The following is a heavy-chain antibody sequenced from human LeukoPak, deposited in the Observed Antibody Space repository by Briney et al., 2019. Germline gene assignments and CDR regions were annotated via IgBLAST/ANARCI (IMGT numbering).Heavy chain of an antibody. CDR2: ISYDGSNK. Sequence: PGGSLRLSCAASGFTFSSYAMHWVRQAPGKGLEWVAVISYDGSNKYYADSVKGRFTISRDNSKNTLYLQMNSLRAEDTAVYYCARGHIAVAVLLYDYWGQGTLVTVSS. CDR1: GFTFSSYA. J-gene: IGHJ4*02. CDR3: ARGHIAVAVLLYDY. V-gene: IGHV3-30-3*01. D-gene: IGHD6-19*01.